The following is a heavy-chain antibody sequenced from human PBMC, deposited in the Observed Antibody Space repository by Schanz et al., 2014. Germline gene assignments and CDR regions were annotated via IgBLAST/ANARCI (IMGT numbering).Heavy chain of an antibody. CDR1: GFTFSTHA. Sequence: EVQLLESGGGLIQPGGSLRLSCAASGFTFSTHAMSWVRQAPGKGLEWVSSFNDGGVNKYYADSVKGRFTISRDNSKNTLYLQMNSLRPEDTAVYYCARGGFGEVSYFDYWGQGTLVTVSS. CDR3: ARGGFGEVSYFDY. V-gene: IGHV3-23*01. J-gene: IGHJ4*02. CDR2: FNDGGVNK. D-gene: IGHD3-10*01.